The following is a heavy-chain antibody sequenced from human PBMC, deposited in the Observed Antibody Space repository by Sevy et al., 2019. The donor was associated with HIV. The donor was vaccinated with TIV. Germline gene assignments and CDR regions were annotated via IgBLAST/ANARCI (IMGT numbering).Heavy chain of an antibody. CDR1: GFTFDDYA. J-gene: IGHJ6*02. V-gene: IGHV3-43*01. Sequence: GGSLRLSCAASGFTFDDYAIQWVRQAPGKGLEWVCLISRDGGTTFYAHSVKGRFTVSRDNSQDSLFLQMDSLKTEDTGLYFCAKTGRKYYSYYSMDVWGQGTTVTVSS. D-gene: IGHD3-10*01. CDR3: AKTGRKYYSYYSMDV. CDR2: ISRDGGTT.